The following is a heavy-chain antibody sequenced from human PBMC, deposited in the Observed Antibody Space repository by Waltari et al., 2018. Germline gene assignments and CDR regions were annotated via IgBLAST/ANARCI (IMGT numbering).Heavy chain of an antibody. Sequence: QVQLVQSGAEVKKPGSSVQVSCTASGGTFSSYAISWVRPAPGPGLEWMGRIIPILGIANYEQKFQGRVTITAEKSTSTAYRELSSLRYEDTAVYYCARAMTTVTPPYYYYGMDVWGQGTTVTVSS. CDR2: IIPILGIA. CDR1: GGTFSSYA. V-gene: IGHV1-69*09. D-gene: IGHD4-4*01. J-gene: IGHJ6*02. CDR3: ARAMTTVTPPYYYYGMDV.